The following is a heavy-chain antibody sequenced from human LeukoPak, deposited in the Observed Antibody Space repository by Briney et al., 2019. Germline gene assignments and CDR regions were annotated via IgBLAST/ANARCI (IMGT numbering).Heavy chain of an antibody. CDR2: ISAYNGNT. CDR1: GYTFANYG. V-gene: IGHV1-18*01. D-gene: IGHD6-6*01. J-gene: IGHJ4*02. Sequence: ASVKVSCKASGYTFANYGINWVRQAPGQGLEWMGWISAYNGNTNYAQKLQGRVTMTTDTSTSTAYMELRSLRPDDTAVYYRARDRWRDSTSSFDYWGQGTLVTVSS. CDR3: ARDRWRDSTSSFDY.